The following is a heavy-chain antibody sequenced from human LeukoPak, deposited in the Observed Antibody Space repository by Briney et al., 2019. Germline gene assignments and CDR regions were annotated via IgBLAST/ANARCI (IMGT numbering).Heavy chain of an antibody. CDR2: FDPEDGET. CDR1: GYTLTELS. J-gene: IGHJ4*02. Sequence: ASVKVSCKVSGYTLTELSMHWVRQAPGKGLEWMGGFDPEDGETIYAQKFQGRVTMTEDTSTDTAYMELSSLRSEDTAVYYCATAISVGAIRPETPFDYWGQGTLVTVSS. V-gene: IGHV1-24*01. CDR3: ATAISVGAIRPETPFDY. D-gene: IGHD1-26*01.